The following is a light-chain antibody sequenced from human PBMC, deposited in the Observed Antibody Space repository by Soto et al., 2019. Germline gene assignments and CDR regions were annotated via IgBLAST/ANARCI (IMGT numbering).Light chain of an antibody. CDR1: NIGIRS. V-gene: IGLV3-21*02. J-gene: IGLJ1*01. Sequence: SYELTQPPSVSVAPGQTARIPCGGDNIGIRSVHWYQQKPGQAPVVVVYDDSDRPSGIPERFSGSNSGNTATLTISRVEAGDEADYYCQVWDSSSDHNVFGTGTTVTVL. CDR2: DDS. CDR3: QVWDSSSDHNV.